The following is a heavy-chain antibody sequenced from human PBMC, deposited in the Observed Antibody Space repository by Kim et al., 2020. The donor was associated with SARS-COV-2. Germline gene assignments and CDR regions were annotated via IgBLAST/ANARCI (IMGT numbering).Heavy chain of an antibody. D-gene: IGHD3-22*01. CDR2: ISAYNGNT. V-gene: IGHV1-18*04. CDR1: GYTFTSYG. J-gene: IGHJ6*02. CDR3: ARVRGYYDSSGYYYYYYYGMDV. Sequence: ASVKVSCKASGYTFTSYGISWVLQAPGQGLEWMGWISAYNGNTNYAQKLQGRVTMTTDTSTSTAYMELRSLRSDDTAVYYCARVRGYYDSSGYYYYYYYGMDVWGQGTTVTVS.